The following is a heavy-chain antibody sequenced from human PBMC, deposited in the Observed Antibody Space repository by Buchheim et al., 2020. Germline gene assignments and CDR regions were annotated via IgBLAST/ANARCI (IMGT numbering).Heavy chain of an antibody. D-gene: IGHD6-13*01. CDR3: AKEGEWYSSSWYPSGYFDY. CDR1: GFTFSSYG. Sequence: QVQLVESGGGVVQPGRSLRLSCAASGFTFSSYGMHWVRQAPGKGLEWVAVISYDGSNKYYADSVKGRFTIYRDNSKNTLYLQMNSLRAEDTAVYYCAKEGEWYSSSWYPSGYFDYWGQGTL. J-gene: IGHJ4*02. CDR2: ISYDGSNK. V-gene: IGHV3-30*18.